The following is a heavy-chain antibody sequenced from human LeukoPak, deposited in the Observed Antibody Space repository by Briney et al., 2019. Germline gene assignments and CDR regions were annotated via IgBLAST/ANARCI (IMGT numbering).Heavy chain of an antibody. J-gene: IGHJ4*02. V-gene: IGHV1-24*01. CDR3: ATDILLSCGGDCHDY. D-gene: IGHD2-21*02. Sequence: ASVKVSCKVSGYTLTELSMHWVRQPPGKGLEWMGGFDPEDGETIYAQKFHGRVTMTEDTSTDTAYMELSSLRSEDTAVYYCATDILLSCGGDCHDYWGQGTLVTVSS. CDR2: FDPEDGET. CDR1: GYTLTELS.